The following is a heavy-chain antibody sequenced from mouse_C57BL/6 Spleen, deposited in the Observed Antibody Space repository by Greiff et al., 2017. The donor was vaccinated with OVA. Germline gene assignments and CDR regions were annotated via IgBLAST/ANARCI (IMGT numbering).Heavy chain of an antibody. V-gene: IGHV1-64*01. J-gene: IGHJ4*01. CDR1: GYTFTSYW. CDR3: ATKDYDGAMDY. CDR2: IHPNSGST. D-gene: IGHD2-4*01. Sequence: QVQLQQPGAELVKPGASVKLSCKASGYTFTSYWMHWVKQRPGQGLEWIGMIHPNSGSTNYNEKFTSTATLTVDKSSSTAYMQLSSLTSEDSAVYYCATKDYDGAMDYWGQGTSVTVSS.